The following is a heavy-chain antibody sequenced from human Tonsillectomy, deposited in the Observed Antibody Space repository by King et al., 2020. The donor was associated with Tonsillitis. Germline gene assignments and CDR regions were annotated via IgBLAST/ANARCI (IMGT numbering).Heavy chain of an antibody. V-gene: IGHV1-69*01. CDR3: ARDDIVVVPAAREDYYYYGMDV. J-gene: IGHJ6*02. CDR2: IIPIFGTA. D-gene: IGHD2-2*01. Sequence: VQLVESGAEVKKPGSSVKVSCKASGGTFSSYAISWVRQAPGQGLEWMGGIIPIFGTANYAQKFQGRVTITADESTSTAYMELSSLRSEDTAVYYCARDDIVVVPAAREDYYYYGMDVWGQGTTVTVSS. CDR1: GGTFSSYA.